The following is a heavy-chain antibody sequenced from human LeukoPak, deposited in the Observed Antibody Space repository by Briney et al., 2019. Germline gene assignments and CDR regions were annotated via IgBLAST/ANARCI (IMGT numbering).Heavy chain of an antibody. CDR1: GFTFTDHY. CDR2: INGRGDNT. Sequence: GGSLRLSCATSGFTFTDHYMDWVRQAPGKGLEWVSAINGRGDNTYYADFVKGRFTISRDNSKSTVYLQMNSLRTEDTAVYYCAKDRVSPGFNWFDPWGQGTLVTVSS. J-gene: IGHJ5*02. D-gene: IGHD2/OR15-2a*01. CDR3: AKDRVSPGFNWFDP. V-gene: IGHV3-23*01.